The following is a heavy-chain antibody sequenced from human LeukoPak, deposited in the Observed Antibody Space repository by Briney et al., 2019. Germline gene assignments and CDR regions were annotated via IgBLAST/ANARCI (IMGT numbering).Heavy chain of an antibody. D-gene: IGHD6-6*01. CDR3: ARRGAARRYDGLDV. CDR1: GGSISSYY. J-gene: IGHJ6*02. CDR2: INYSGST. Sequence: PSEPLSLTCTVSGGSISSYYWSWIRHSPGKGLEWIGYINYSGSTTYNPSLKSRITIPVDTTKNQFSLNLASMTAADTAVYYCARRGAARRYDGLDVWGQGTTVTVSS. V-gene: IGHV4-59*08.